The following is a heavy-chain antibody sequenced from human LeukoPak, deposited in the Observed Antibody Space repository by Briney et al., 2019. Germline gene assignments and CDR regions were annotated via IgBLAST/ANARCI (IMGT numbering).Heavy chain of an antibody. D-gene: IGHD7-27*01. CDR1: GFTFSSYA. V-gene: IGHV3-30*04. J-gene: IGHJ4*02. CDR2: ISYDGSNK. Sequence: GGSLRLSCAASGFTFSSYAMHWVRQAPGKGLEWVAVISYDGSNKYYADSVKGRFTISRDNSKNTLYLQMNSLRAEDTAVYYCASNTGTVFDYWGQGALVTVSS. CDR3: ASNTGTVFDY.